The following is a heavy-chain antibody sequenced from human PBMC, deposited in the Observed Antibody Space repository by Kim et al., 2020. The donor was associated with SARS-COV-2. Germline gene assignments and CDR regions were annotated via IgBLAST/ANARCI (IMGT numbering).Heavy chain of an antibody. D-gene: IGHD3-10*01. CDR3: TTDLWYGSGSYYPLDY. Sequence: GGSLRLSCAASGFTFTNAWMSWVRQAPGKGLEWVGRIRSKTDAGTTDYAAPVEGRFTISRDDSKNTLYLQMNSLKTEDTAVYYCTTDLWYGSGSYYPLDYWGQGTLVTVSS. CDR2: IRSKTDAGTT. CDR1: GFTFTNAW. V-gene: IGHV3-15*01. J-gene: IGHJ4*02.